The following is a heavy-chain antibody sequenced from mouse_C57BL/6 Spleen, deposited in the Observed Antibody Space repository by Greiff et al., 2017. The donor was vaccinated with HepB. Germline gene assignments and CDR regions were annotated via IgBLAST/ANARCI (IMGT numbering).Heavy chain of an antibody. CDR2: ISSGSSTI. D-gene: IGHD1-1*01. CDR1: GFTFSDYG. CDR3: ARRYYGSSYDWYFDV. Sequence: EVKLMEPGGGLVKPGGSLKLSCAASGFTFSDYGMHWVRQAPEKGLEWVAYISSGSSTIYYADTVKGRFTISRDNAKNTLFLQMTSLRSEDTAMYYCARRYYGSSYDWYFDVWGTGTTVTVSS. J-gene: IGHJ1*03. V-gene: IGHV5-17*01.